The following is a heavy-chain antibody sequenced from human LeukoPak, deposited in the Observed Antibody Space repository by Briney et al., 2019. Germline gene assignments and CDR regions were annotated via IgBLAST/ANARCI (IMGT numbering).Heavy chain of an antibody. CDR1: GFTFSSYA. CDR3: AKHYDILTGYPDY. D-gene: IGHD3-9*01. V-gene: IGHV3-23*01. Sequence: GGSLRLSCAASGFTFSSYAMSWVRQAPGKGLEWVSAISGSGGSTHYADSVKGRFTISRDNSKNTLYLQMNSLRAEDTAVYYCAKHYDILTGYPDYWGQGTLVTVSS. J-gene: IGHJ4*02. CDR2: ISGSGGST.